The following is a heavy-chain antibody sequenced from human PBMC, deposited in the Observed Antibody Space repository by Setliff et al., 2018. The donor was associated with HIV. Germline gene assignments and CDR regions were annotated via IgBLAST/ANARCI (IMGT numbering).Heavy chain of an antibody. Sequence: SETLSLTCTVSGGSIRTGAYYWGWIRQPPGKGLEWIGSIYYDGRTFYKPSLKSRLTISVDTSKNQFSLSLNSVTVADTAVYFCARGGAVSADFDSWGQGTLVTVSS. J-gene: IGHJ5*01. CDR2: IYYDGRT. CDR3: ARGGAVSADFDS. V-gene: IGHV4-39*07. CDR1: GGSIRTGAYY. D-gene: IGHD3-16*01.